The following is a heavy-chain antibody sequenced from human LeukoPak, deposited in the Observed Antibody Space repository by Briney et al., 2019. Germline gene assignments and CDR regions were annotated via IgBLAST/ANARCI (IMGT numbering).Heavy chain of an antibody. Sequence: GGSLRLSCAASGFTFSGSAMHWVRQASGKGLEWVGRIRSKANSYATAYAASVKGRFTISRDDSKNTAYLQMNSLKTEDTAVYYCTSRSRDSSGWGWRQGTLVTVSS. CDR1: GFTFSGSA. CDR3: TSRSRDSSGWG. V-gene: IGHV3-73*01. J-gene: IGHJ4*02. D-gene: IGHD6-19*01. CDR2: IRSKANSYAT.